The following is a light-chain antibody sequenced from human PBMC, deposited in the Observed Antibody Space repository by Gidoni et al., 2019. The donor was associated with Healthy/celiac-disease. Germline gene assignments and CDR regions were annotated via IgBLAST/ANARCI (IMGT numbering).Light chain of an antibody. J-gene: IGKJ3*01. CDR1: QDISNY. Sequence: DIQMTQSPSSLSASVGDRVTITCQASQDISNYLNWYQQKPGKAPKLLFYDASNLETGVPSRFSGSGSGTDFTFTISSLQPEDIATYYCQQYDMFGPGTKVDIK. CDR2: DAS. V-gene: IGKV1-33*01. CDR3: QQYDM.